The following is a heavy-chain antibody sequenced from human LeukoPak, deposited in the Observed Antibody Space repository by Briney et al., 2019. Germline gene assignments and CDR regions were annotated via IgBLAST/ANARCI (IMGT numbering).Heavy chain of an antibody. V-gene: IGHV3-30*18. CDR3: AKASGWYAPEFDP. CDR2: ISYDGSNK. D-gene: IGHD6-19*01. Sequence: PGRSLRLSCAASGFTFSSYGMHWVRQAPGKGLEWVAVISYDGSNKYYADSVKGRFTISRGNSKNTLYLQMNSLRAEDTAVYYCAKASGWYAPEFDPWGQGTLVTVSS. J-gene: IGHJ5*02. CDR1: GFTFSSYG.